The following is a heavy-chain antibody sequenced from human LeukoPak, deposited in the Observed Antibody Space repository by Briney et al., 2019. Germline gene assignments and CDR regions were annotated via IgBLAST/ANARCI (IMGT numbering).Heavy chain of an antibody. Sequence: GGSLRLSCAASGFTFSSYAMSWVRQAPGKGLEWVSAISGSGGSTYYTDSVKGRFTISRDNSKNTLYLQMNSLRAEDTAVYYCANVYYDSSGYYSRPPHAFDIWGQGTMVTVSS. D-gene: IGHD3-22*01. V-gene: IGHV3-23*01. CDR3: ANVYYDSSGYYSRPPHAFDI. J-gene: IGHJ3*02. CDR1: GFTFSSYA. CDR2: ISGSGGST.